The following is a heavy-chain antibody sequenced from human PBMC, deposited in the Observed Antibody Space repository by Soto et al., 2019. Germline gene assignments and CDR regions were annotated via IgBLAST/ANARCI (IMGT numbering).Heavy chain of an antibody. Sequence: QVQLVQSGAEVKKPGASVKVSCKASGYTFTNFGISWVRQAPGQGLEWMGWISAYNGNTNYAQNFQGRVTMTTDTFTSPAYMEVRSLRSDETAVYYRARGGTPTDYWGQGTLGSVAS. CDR2: ISAYNGNT. CDR1: GYTFTNFG. J-gene: IGHJ4*02. CDR3: ARGGTPTDY. V-gene: IGHV1-18*01. D-gene: IGHD3-16*01.